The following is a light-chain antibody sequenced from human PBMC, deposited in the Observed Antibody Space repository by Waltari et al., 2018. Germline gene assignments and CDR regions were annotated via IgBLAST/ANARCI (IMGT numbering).Light chain of an antibody. CDR3: QKYGTLPAT. CDR2: DTS. J-gene: IGKJ1*01. Sequence: IVLTQSPRSLSLSAGERATLSCRASQGISKYLAWYQQKPDQAPRLLIYDTSTMATGIPDRFSGSGSGTDFSLTISSLEPEDIAVYYCQKYGTLPATFGQGTKVELK. V-gene: IGKV3-20*01. CDR1: QGISKY.